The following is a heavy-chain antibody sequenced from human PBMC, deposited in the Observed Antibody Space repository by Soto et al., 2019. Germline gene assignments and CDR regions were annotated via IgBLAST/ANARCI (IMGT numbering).Heavy chain of an antibody. Sequence: SETLSLTCTVSGGSISSGDYYWSWIRQPPGKGLEWIGYIYYSGSTYYNPSLKSRVTISVGTSKNQFSLKLSSVTAADTAVYYCARGLYCISTSCYVVWFDPWGQGTLVTVSS. CDR1: GGSISSGDYY. J-gene: IGHJ5*02. CDR3: ARGLYCISTSCYVVWFDP. D-gene: IGHD2-2*01. CDR2: IYYSGST. V-gene: IGHV4-30-4*01.